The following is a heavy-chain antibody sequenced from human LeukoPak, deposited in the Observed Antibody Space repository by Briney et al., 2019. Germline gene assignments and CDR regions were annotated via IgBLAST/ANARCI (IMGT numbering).Heavy chain of an antibody. J-gene: IGHJ4*02. V-gene: IGHV4-39*07. Sequence: SETLSLTCTVSGGSISSSSYYWGWIRQPPGKGLEWIGSIYYSGSTYYNPSLKSRVTISVDTSKNQFSLKLSSVTAADTAVYYCASQGDLSLLSPFDYWGQGTLVTVSS. CDR1: GGSISSSSYY. CDR2: IYYSGST. CDR3: ASQGDLSLLSPFDY. D-gene: IGHD3-10*01.